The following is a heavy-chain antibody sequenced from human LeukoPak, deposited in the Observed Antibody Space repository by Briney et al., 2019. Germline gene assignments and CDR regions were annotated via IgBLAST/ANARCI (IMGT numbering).Heavy chain of an antibody. CDR3: ARGSRDSPILPHFDY. J-gene: IGHJ4*02. CDR1: LDSTTSNF. CDR2: IHRSGSP. D-gene: IGHD3-22*01. V-gene: IGHV4-4*02. Sequence: SETLSLTCTVSLDSTTSNFWSWVRQPPGKGLEWIGEIHRSGSPNYNPSLQSRVTISIDRSRNQIALELSSVTAADTAVYYCARGSRDSPILPHFDYWGQGTLVTVSS.